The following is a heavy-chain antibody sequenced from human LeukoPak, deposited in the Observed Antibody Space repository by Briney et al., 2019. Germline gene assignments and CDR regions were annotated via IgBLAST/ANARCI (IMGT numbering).Heavy chain of an antibody. J-gene: IGHJ3*02. CDR3: AKDLVYGSGSYYNGNAFDI. V-gene: IGHV1-18*01. CDR2: ISAYNGNT. D-gene: IGHD3-10*01. CDR1: GYTFTSYG. Sequence: ASVKVSCKASGYTFTSYGISWVRQAPGQGLEWMGWISAYNGNTNYAQKLQGRVTMTTDTSTSTAYMELRSLRSDDTAVYYCAKDLVYGSGSYYNGNAFDIWGQGTMVTVSS.